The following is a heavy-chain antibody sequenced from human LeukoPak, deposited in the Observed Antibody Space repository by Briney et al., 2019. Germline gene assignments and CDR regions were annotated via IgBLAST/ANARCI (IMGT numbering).Heavy chain of an antibody. D-gene: IGHD3-16*01. CDR2: IYYSGNT. CDR1: GGSISTASYY. V-gene: IGHV4-39*01. CDR3: ANQTIVSRGGNKCFAP. Sequence: SETLSLTCTVSGGSISTASYYWGWIRQPPGKGLEWIGSIYYSGNTYDNPSLKSRVTMSVDTSKNQLSLKLSSVTAADTAVYYCANQTIVSRGGNKCFAPGGQEPRVTVSS. J-gene: IGHJ5*02.